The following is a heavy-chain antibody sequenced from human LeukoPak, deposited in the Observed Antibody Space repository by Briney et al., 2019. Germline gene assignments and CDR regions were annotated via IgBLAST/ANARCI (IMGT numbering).Heavy chain of an antibody. CDR3: ARDPYGDYVDFDY. CDR1: GFTFSIYA. J-gene: IGHJ4*02. Sequence: GGSLRLSCAASGFTFSIYAMSWVRQAPGKGLEWVSATSGSGGSTYYADSVKGRFTISRDNSKNTLYLQMNSLRAEDTAVYYCARDPYGDYVDFDYWGQGTLVTVSS. D-gene: IGHD4-17*01. CDR2: TSGSGGST. V-gene: IGHV3-23*01.